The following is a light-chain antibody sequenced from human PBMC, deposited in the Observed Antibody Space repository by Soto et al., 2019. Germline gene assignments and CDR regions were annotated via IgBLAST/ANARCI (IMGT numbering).Light chain of an antibody. CDR1: QNISSY. CDR2: AAS. CDR3: HQSDSAPPYT. Sequence: DIQMTQSPSSLSASVRASVTITCRASQNISSYLNWYQQKPGKAPKLLIFAASTLQSGVPSRFTGSGSGTDFTLTSSSLQPEDFATYYCHQSDSAPPYTCGQGTKLEIK. J-gene: IGKJ2*01. V-gene: IGKV1-39*01.